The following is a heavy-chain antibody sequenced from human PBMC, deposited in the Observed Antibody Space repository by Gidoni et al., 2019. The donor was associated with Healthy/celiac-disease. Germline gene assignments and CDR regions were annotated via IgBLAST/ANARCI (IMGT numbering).Heavy chain of an antibody. CDR1: GYSFTSYW. CDR3: ARARRYRGYAWENWFDP. CDR2: IYPGDSDT. V-gene: IGHV5-51*03. D-gene: IGHD5-12*01. J-gene: IGHJ5*02. Sequence: EVQMVQSGAEVQKPGESLKSSCKGSGYSFTSYWSGWVRQMHGKGLEWMGIIYPGDSDTIYSPSFQGQVTISADKSISTAYLQWSSLKASDTAMYYCARARRYRGYAWENWFDPWGQGTLVTVSS.